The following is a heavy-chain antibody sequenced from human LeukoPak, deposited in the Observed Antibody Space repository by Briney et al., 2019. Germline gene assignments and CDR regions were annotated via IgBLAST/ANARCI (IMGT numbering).Heavy chain of an antibody. Sequence: ASVTVSFTSAVYTFTSYDINWVRQAPGQGLEWMGWMNPNSGNTDYAQKFQGRVPITRNTSISTAYMELNSLRSEDTAVYYCARRIGTGGRYNWFDLWGQGTLATVSS. CDR2: MNPNSGNT. V-gene: IGHV1-8*01. CDR3: ARRIGTGGRYNWFDL. CDR1: VYTFTSYD. J-gene: IGHJ5*02. D-gene: IGHD1-1*01.